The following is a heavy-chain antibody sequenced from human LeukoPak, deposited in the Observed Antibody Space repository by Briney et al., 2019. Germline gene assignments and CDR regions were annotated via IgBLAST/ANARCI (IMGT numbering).Heavy chain of an antibody. Sequence: HPGGSLRLSCAASGFTFSSYWMHWVRQAPGKGLVWVSRISTDGSSTSYADSVKGRFTISRDNAKNTLYVQMNSLRADDTAVYYCAREATGEFDYWGRGTLVTVSS. D-gene: IGHD5-24*01. V-gene: IGHV3-74*01. CDR2: ISTDGSST. J-gene: IGHJ4*02. CDR3: AREATGEFDY. CDR1: GFTFSSYW.